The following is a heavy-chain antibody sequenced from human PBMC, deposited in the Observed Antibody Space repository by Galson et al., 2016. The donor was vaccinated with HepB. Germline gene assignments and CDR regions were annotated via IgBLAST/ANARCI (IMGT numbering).Heavy chain of an antibody. CDR3: VRDRGGYSDF. CDR2: INTNTGSP. J-gene: IGHJ4*02. D-gene: IGHD4-23*01. Sequence: SVKVSCKASGYTFANYGLTWVRQAPGQGLEWMGWINTNTGSPTYAQGFTGRIVFSLDTSVSTTYLQIYSLQAGATAVYYCVRDRGGYSDFWGQGTLVTVSS. CDR1: GYTFANYG. V-gene: IGHV7-4-1*01.